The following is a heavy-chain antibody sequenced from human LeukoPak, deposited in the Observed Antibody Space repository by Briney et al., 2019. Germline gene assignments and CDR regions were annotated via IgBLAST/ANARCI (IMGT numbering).Heavy chain of an antibody. Sequence: GGSLGLSCAASGFTFDDYAMHWVRQAPGKGLEWVSGISWNSGSIGYADSVKGRFTISRDNAKNSLYLQMNSLRAEDTALYYCAKGDDYYGSDAFDIWGQGTMVTVSS. V-gene: IGHV3-9*01. D-gene: IGHD3-10*01. CDR3: AKGDDYYGSDAFDI. J-gene: IGHJ3*02. CDR1: GFTFDDYA. CDR2: ISWNSGSI.